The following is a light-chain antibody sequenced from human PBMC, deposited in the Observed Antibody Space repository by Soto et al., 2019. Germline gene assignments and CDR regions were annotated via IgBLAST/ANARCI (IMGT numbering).Light chain of an antibody. Sequence: QSALTQPRSVSGSPGQSVTISCTGTSSDVGGYNFVSWYQQYPDEAPKLIIYHVDKRPSGVPDRFSGSKSGNTAALTISGLQAEDEADYHCCSYGGSHSDVFGTGTKLTVL. CDR1: SSDVGGYNF. CDR2: HVD. V-gene: IGLV2-11*01. CDR3: CSYGGSHSDV. J-gene: IGLJ1*01.